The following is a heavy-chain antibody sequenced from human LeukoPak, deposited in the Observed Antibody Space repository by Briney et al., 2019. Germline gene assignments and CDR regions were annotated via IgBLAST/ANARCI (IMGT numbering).Heavy chain of an antibody. CDR2: IYGSGST. V-gene: IGHV4-4*07. J-gene: IGHJ5*02. D-gene: IGHD3-10*01. CDR1: GGPIRSY. Sequence: KPSDTLSLTCTVSGGPIRSYWSWIRPPAGKGPEWIGRIYGSGSTDYKPSLKSRVTMSIDTSKNQSSLNLISVTAADTAVYYCARDSGTTGEVKFDPWGQGTLVTVSS. CDR3: ARDSGTTGEVKFDP.